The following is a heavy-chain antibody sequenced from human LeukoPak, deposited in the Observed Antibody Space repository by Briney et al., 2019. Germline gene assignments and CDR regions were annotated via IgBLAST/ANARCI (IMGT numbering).Heavy chain of an antibody. V-gene: IGHV3-23*01. Sequence: PGGSLRLSCAASGFSFGSYAMSWVRQTPGKGLEWVSAISTGGGTTSYADSVKGRFTISRDNSKNMLYLHMNSLRAEDTAVYYCARDNAPKQQLVPFDYWGQGTLVTVSS. CDR3: ARDNAPKQQLVPFDY. J-gene: IGHJ4*02. CDR1: GFSFGSYA. D-gene: IGHD6-13*01. CDR2: ISTGGGTT.